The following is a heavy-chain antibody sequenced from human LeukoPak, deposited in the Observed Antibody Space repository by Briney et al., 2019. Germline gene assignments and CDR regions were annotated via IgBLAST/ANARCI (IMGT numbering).Heavy chain of an antibody. CDR3: AKGNGVVPADNFYDY. V-gene: IGHV3-23*01. D-gene: IGHD2-2*01. CDR1: GFTFSNYA. J-gene: IGHJ4*02. Sequence: GGSLRLSCAASGFTFSNYAMSWVRQAPGKGLEWVSATSGNSGSTYYADSVKGRFTISRDNSKSTLYLQMNSLRAEDTAVYYCAKGNGVVPADNFYDYWGQGTLVTVSS. CDR2: TSGNSGST.